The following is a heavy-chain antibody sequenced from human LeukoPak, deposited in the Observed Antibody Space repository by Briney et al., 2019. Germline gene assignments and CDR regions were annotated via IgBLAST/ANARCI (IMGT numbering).Heavy chain of an antibody. CDR2: INHSGST. V-gene: IGHV4-34*01. Sequence: PSETLSLTRAVYGGSFSGYYWSWIRQPPGKGLEWIGEINHSGSTNYNPSLKSRVTISVDTSKNQFSLKLSSVTAADTAVYYCARGYSSSWYYAEYFQHWGQGTLVTVSS. D-gene: IGHD6-13*01. CDR1: GGSFSGYY. CDR3: ARGYSSSWYYAEYFQH. J-gene: IGHJ1*01.